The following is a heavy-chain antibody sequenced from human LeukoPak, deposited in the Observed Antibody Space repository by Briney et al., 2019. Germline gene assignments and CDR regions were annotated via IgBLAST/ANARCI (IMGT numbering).Heavy chain of an antibody. CDR3: ARDGLDGDYGRDPFDI. CDR2: INPSGGST. CDR1: GYTFTSYY. D-gene: IGHD4-17*01. J-gene: IGHJ3*02. V-gene: IGHV1-46*01. Sequence: GASVKVSCRASGYTFTSYYMHWVRQAPGQGLEWMGIINPSGGSTSYAQKFQGRVTMTRDTSTSTVYMELSSLRSEDTAVYYCARDGLDGDYGRDPFDIWGQGTMVIVSS.